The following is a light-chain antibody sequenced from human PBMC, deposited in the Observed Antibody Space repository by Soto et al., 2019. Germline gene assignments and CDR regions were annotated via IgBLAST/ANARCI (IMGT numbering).Light chain of an antibody. V-gene: IGLV2-8*01. CDR1: SSDVGGYNY. CDR3: SSYAGSNNYV. J-gene: IGLJ1*01. Sequence: QSVLTQPPSASGSPGQSVTISCTGTSSDVGGYNYVSWYQQHPGKAPKLMIYEVTKRPSGVPDRFSASKSGNTASLTVSGLQAEDEADYYCSSYAGSNNYVLGTGTKATVL. CDR2: EVT.